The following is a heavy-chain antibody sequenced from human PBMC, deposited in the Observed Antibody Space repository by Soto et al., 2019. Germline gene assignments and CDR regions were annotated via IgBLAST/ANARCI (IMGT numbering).Heavy chain of an antibody. Sequence: SETLSLTCAVYGGSFSGYYWSWIRQPPGKGLEWIGEINHSGSTNYNPSLKSRVTISVDTSKNQFSLKLSSVTAADTAVYYCARVVPDYGDYLSHLPPWGQGTLVTVSS. V-gene: IGHV4-34*01. CDR1: GGSFSGYY. J-gene: IGHJ4*02. CDR3: ARVVPDYGDYLSHLPP. CDR2: INHSGST. D-gene: IGHD4-17*01.